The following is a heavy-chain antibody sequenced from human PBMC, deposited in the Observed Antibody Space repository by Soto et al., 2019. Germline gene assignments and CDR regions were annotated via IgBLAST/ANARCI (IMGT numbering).Heavy chain of an antibody. V-gene: IGHV4-4*02. D-gene: IGHD6-13*01. CDR2: IYHSGST. Sequence: PSETLSLTCAVSGGSISSSKWWSWVRQPPGKGLEWIGEIYHSGSTNYNPSLKSRVTISVDKSKNQFSLKLSSVTAADTAVYYCARDQASMAAGTRGHWFDPWGQGTLVTVSS. CDR3: ARDQASMAAGTRGHWFDP. J-gene: IGHJ5*02. CDR1: GGSISSSKW.